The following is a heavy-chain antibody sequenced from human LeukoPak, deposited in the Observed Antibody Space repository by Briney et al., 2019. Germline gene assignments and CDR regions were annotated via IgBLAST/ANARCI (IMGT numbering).Heavy chain of an antibody. J-gene: IGHJ3*02. V-gene: IGHV1-18*01. D-gene: IGHD3-10*01. CDR3: AKSNGYGLVDI. CDR2: ISAHNGNT. CDR1: GYTFTSYD. Sequence: ASVKVSCKASGYTFTSYDINWVRQATGQGLEWMGWISAHNGNTHSAQKFQGRVTMTTETSTSTVYMEMRSLRSDDTAVYYCAKSNGYGLVDIWGQGTMITVSS.